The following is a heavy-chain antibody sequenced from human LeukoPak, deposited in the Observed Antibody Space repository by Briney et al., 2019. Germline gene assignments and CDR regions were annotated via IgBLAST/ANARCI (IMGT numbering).Heavy chain of an antibody. V-gene: IGHV3-66*01. J-gene: IGHJ4*02. D-gene: IGHD3-10*01. CDR1: GFTVSSNY. CDR3: ASGSMVRGVITVPFDY. CDR2: IYSGGST. Sequence: GGSLRLSCAASGFTVSSNYMSWVRQAPGKGLEWVSVIYSGGSTYYADSVKGRFTISRDSSKNTLYLQMNSLRAEDTAVYYCASGSMVRGVITVPFDYWGQGTLVTVSS.